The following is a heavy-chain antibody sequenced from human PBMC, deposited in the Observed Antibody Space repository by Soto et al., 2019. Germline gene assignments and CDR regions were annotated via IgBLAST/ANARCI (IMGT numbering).Heavy chain of an antibody. D-gene: IGHD4-17*01. V-gene: IGHV3-74*01. CDR3: AREDGDSDAFDI. CDR1: GFTFSGDW. Sequence: PGGSLRLSCAASGFTFSGDWMHWVRQRPGKGLVWVSRISSDGRSTDYADSVKGRFSISRDNAKNTLFLQMNNLRDEDTGVYYCAREDGDSDAFDIWGQGTMVTVSS. J-gene: IGHJ3*02. CDR2: ISSDGRST.